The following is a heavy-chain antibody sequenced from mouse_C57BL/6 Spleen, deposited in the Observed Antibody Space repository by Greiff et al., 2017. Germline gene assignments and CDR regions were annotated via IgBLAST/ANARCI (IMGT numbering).Heavy chain of an antibody. J-gene: IGHJ3*01. CDR1: GYNFTSYD. D-gene: IGHD2-5*01. CDR3: ARSEGISKPLFAD. CDR2: LYPRDGST. Sequence: VKLQASGPELVKPGASVQLSCKASGYNFTSYDINWVKQRPGQGLEWIGWLYPRDGSTKDNEKFKGKATLTVDTSSSPAYMELHSLTSEDSAVYFCARSEGISKPLFADWGQETLVTVSA. V-gene: IGHV1-85*01.